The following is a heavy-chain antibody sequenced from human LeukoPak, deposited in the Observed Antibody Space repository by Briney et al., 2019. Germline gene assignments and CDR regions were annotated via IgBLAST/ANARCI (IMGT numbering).Heavy chain of an antibody. J-gene: IGHJ4*02. CDR3: TRAPNYDFWLDC. V-gene: IGHV3-49*04. CDR2: IRSKTNREGP. Sequence: PGGSLRLSCTGSGFTFADSGINWVRQAPGRGLEWVGFIRSKTNREGPQYAASVKGRFTISRDDSRSIAYLQMNRLRTEDTAVYYCTRAPNYDFWLDCWGQGTLVTVSS. D-gene: IGHD3-3*01. CDR1: GFTFADSG.